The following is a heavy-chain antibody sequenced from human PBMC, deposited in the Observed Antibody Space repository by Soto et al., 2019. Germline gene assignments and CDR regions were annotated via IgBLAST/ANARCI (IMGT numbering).Heavy chain of an antibody. J-gene: IGHJ3*02. D-gene: IGHD3-22*01. CDR3: ARNPEAYDSSGLDAFDI. V-gene: IGHV1-18*01. CDR2: ISAYNGNT. CDR1: GHTFTSYG. Sequence: QVQLVQSGAEVKKPGASVKVSCKASGHTFTSYGISWVRQAPGQGLEWMGWISAYNGNTNYAQKLQGRVTMTTDTSTSTAYMELRSLRSDDTAVYYCARNPEAYDSSGLDAFDIWGQGTMVTVSS.